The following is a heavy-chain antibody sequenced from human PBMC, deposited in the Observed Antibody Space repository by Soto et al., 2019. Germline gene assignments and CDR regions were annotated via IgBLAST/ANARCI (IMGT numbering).Heavy chain of an antibody. V-gene: IGHV5-51*01. CDR1: GYTFTNYW. Sequence: GESLKISCKASGYTFTNYWIGWVRQKPGKGLEWMGIIHPGDSETYYNPSLKSRVTISVDTSKNQFSLKLSSVTAADTAVYYCATRGDCSGGSCSTRFWFDPWGQGTLVTVSS. J-gene: IGHJ5*02. CDR2: IHPGDSET. D-gene: IGHD2-15*01. CDR3: ATRGDCSGGSCSTRFWFDP.